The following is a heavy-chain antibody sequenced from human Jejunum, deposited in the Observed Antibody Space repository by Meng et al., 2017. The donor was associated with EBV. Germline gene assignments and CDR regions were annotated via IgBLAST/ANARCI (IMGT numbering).Heavy chain of an antibody. D-gene: IGHD1-1*01. V-gene: IGHV3-11*01. J-gene: IGHJ4*02. CDR3: ARGAGNRWFDY. Sequence: QAHLGESGGVLVKPGGSLRQGCAASGISVRDSTHTWGRQVSGTVPAWLSSIRSNDAGIFYADSMKGRFTMSQDYAKNTPFLQMNSLRVDDTVMSYCARGAGNRWFDYWGQGSLVTVSS. CDR2: IRSNDAGI. CDR1: GISVRDST.